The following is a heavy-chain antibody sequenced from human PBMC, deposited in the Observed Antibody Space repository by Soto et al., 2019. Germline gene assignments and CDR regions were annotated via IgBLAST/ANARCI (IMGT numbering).Heavy chain of an antibody. CDR2: IVYTGST. J-gene: IGHJ4*02. Sequence: SETLSLTCTVSGGSISSYYWSWIRQPPGKALEWIGYIVYTGSTNYNPSLKSRVTIFLDTSKNQFSLKLSSVTAADTAVYYCARAPHGSDYLGYFDYWVQGALVTVSS. CDR1: GGSISSYY. V-gene: IGHV4-59*01. D-gene: IGHD3-22*01. CDR3: ARAPHGSDYLGYFDY.